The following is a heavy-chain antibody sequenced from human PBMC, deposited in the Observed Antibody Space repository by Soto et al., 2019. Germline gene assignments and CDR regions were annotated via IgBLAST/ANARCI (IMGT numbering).Heavy chain of an antibody. J-gene: IGHJ6*04. CDR2: ISGSSGST. V-gene: IGHV3-23*01. CDR1: GFTFSSYA. CDR3: AKAQGELELLVLYFDMDV. D-gene: IGHD1-26*01. Sequence: GGSLRLSCAASGFTFSSYAMSWVRQAPGKGLEWVSDISGSSGSTYYADSVKGRFTISRDNSKNTLYLQMNSLRAEDTAVYYCAKAQGELELLVLYFDMDVWGKGTTVPV.